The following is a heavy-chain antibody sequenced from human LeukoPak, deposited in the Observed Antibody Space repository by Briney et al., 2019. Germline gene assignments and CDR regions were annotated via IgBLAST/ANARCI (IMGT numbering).Heavy chain of an antibody. J-gene: IGHJ4*02. V-gene: IGHV3-30-3*01. CDR1: GFTFSSYA. CDR3: ARDGRSSGWYQGFDY. Sequence: GGSLRLSCAASGFTFSSYAMHWVRQAPGKGLEWVAVISYDGSNTYYADSVKGRFTISRDNSKNTLYLQMNSLRAEDTAVYYCARDGRSSGWYQGFDYWGQGTLVTVSS. D-gene: IGHD6-19*01. CDR2: ISYDGSNT.